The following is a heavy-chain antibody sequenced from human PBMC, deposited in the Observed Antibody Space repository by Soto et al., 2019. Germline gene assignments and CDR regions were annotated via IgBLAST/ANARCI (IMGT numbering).Heavy chain of an antibody. Sequence: AAGKVSCKASVYTFTSDGISWVRQAPGQGLEWMGWISSYNGNTNXSQNLQGRVXMTTDTSASTSXMELRXLRSDDTAVYYCARGTRNENKIDYWGQGTLVTVSS. J-gene: IGHJ4*02. CDR3: ARGTRNENKIDY. CDR2: ISSYNGNT. CDR1: VYTFTSDG. D-gene: IGHD1-1*01. V-gene: IGHV1-18*01.